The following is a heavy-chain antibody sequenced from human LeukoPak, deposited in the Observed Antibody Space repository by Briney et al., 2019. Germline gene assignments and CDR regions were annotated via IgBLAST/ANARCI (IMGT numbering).Heavy chain of an antibody. D-gene: IGHD5-12*01. J-gene: IGHJ4*02. CDR1: GGTFSSYA. CDR2: IIPIFGTA. CDR3: ARRVLRRGYSGYEGLDY. Sequence: SVKVSCKASGGTFSSYAISWVRQAPGQGLEWMGGIIPIFGTANYAQKFQGRVTITADESTSTAYMELSSLRSEDTAVYYCARRVLRRGYSGYEGLDYWGQGTLVTVSS. V-gene: IGHV1-69*13.